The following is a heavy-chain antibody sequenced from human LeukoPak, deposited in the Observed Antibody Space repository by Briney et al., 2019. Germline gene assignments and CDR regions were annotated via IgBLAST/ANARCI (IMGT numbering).Heavy chain of an antibody. J-gene: IGHJ4*02. V-gene: IGHV4-39*07. CDR2: IYHSGST. Sequence: PSETLSLTCTVSGGSISSSSYYWGWIPQPPGKGLEWIGEIYHSGSTNYNPSLKSRVTISVDKSKNQFSLKLSSVTAADTAVYYCARGTPFDYWGQGTLVTVSS. CDR3: ARGTPFDY. CDR1: GGSISSSSYY.